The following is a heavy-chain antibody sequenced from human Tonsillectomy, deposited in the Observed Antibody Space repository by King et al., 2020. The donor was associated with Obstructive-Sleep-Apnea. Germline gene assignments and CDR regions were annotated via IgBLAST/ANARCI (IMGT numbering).Heavy chain of an antibody. V-gene: IGHV3-9*01. J-gene: IGHJ4*02. CDR2: ISWNSGSI. D-gene: IGHD6-13*01. Sequence: QLVQSGGGLVQPGRSLRLSCAASGFTFDDYAMHWVRQAPGKGLEWVSGISWNSGSIGYADSVKGRFTISRDNAKNSLYLQMNSLRAEDTALYYCAKDRYSSSWYHYFDYWGQGTLVTVSS. CDR1: GFTFDDYA. CDR3: AKDRYSSSWYHYFDY.